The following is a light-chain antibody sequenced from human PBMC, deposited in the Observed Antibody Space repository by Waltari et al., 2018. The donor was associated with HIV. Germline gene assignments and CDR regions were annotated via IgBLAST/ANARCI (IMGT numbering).Light chain of an antibody. CDR1: ALPKQY. Sequence: SFELTQPPSVSLSPGQTARITCSGDALPKQYAYWYQQKAGQAPRLIIYKDTARPSGIPERFSGSSSGTIGTLTSNGVQAEDEADYYCQSTDTTGTSWVFGGGTKLTVL. CDR3: QSTDTTGTSWV. V-gene: IGLV3-25*03. CDR2: KDT. J-gene: IGLJ3*02.